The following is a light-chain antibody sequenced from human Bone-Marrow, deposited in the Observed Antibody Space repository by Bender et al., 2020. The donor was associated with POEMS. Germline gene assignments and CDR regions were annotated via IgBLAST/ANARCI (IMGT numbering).Light chain of an antibody. V-gene: IGLV2-23*02. CDR3: CLYAGSSTLV. CDR1: SSDVGSYNV. CDR2: DVS. Sequence: QSALTQPASVSGSPGQSITISCTGTSSDVGSYNVVSWYQQHPGKAPKLMIYDVSDRPSGVSNRFSGSKSGNTASLTISGLKSEDEGDYYCCLYAGSSTLVFGGGTKLTVL. J-gene: IGLJ2*01.